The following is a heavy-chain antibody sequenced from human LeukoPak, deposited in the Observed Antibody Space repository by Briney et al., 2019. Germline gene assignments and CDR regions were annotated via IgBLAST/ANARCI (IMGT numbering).Heavy chain of an antibody. Sequence: SETLSLTCTVSGYSISSGYYWGWIRQPPGKGLEWIGSIYHSGSTYYNPSLKSRVTISVDTSKNQFSLKLSSVTAADTAVYYCARMGQYQLLRFDPWGQGTLVTVSS. J-gene: IGHJ5*02. V-gene: IGHV4-38-2*02. CDR3: ARMGQYQLLRFDP. D-gene: IGHD2-2*01. CDR2: IYHSGST. CDR1: GYSISSGYY.